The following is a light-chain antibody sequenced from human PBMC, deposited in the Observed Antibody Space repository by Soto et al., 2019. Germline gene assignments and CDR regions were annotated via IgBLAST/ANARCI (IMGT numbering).Light chain of an antibody. CDR2: GAS. V-gene: IGKV3-20*01. CDR3: QQYGSSPPWT. Sequence: IVLSQSAGTVSLSPGERATLYCRASQSVSSSYLAWYQQKPGQAPRLPIYGASSRATGIPDRFSGSGSGTDFTLTISRLEPEDFAVYYCQQYGSSPPWTFGQGTKVDIK. CDR1: QSVSSSY. J-gene: IGKJ1*01.